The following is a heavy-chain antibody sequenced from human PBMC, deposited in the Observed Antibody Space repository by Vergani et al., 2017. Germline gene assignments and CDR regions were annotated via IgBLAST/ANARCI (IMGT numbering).Heavy chain of an antibody. V-gene: IGHV1-18*01. CDR1: GYTFTSYG. CDR2: ISAYNGNT. D-gene: IGHD3-22*01. J-gene: IGHJ4*02. CDR3: ATQYYYDSSGYFPPPEY. Sequence: VPLFPSCSDVKKPGASVKVSCKASGYTFTSYGISWVRQAPGQGLEWMGWISAYNGNTNYAQKLQGRVTMTTDTSTSTAYMELRSLRSDDTAVYYCATQYYYDSSGYFPPPEYWGQGTLVTVSS.